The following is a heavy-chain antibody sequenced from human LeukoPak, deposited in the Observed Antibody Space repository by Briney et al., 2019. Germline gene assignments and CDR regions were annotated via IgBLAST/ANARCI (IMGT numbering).Heavy chain of an antibody. CDR3: TTDLGSSSFDY. V-gene: IGHV3-15*01. D-gene: IGHD6-13*01. CDR1: GFTLSSYA. J-gene: IGHJ4*02. CDR2: IKSKTDGGTT. Sequence: GGSLRLSCAASGFTLSSYAMSWVRQAPGKGLEWVGRIKSKTDGGTTDYAAPVKGRFTISRDDSKNTLYLQMNSLKTEDTAVYYCTTDLGSSSFDYWGQGTLVTVSS.